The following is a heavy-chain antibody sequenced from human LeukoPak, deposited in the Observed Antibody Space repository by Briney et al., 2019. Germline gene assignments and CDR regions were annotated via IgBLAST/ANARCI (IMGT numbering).Heavy chain of an antibody. V-gene: IGHV3-66*01. CDR2: IYSGGST. Sequence: GGSLRLSCAASGFTVSSNYMSWVRQAPGKGLEWVSVIYSGGSTYYADSVKGRFTISRDNSKNTLYLQMNSLRAEDTAVYYCARDRSGHALYYYYGMDVWGQGTTVTVSS. D-gene: IGHD6-25*01. CDR1: GFTVSSNY. CDR3: ARDRSGHALYYYYGMDV. J-gene: IGHJ6*02.